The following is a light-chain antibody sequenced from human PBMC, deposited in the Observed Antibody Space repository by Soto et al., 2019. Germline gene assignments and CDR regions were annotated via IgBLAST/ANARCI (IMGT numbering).Light chain of an antibody. J-gene: IGKJ1*01. CDR3: QQYGTSPPGT. CDR2: GAS. CDR1: QSVSSSY. Sequence: EIVLTQSPGTLSLSPGQRATLSCRASQSVSSSYLAWYQQKPGQAPRLLIYGASSRATGIPDRFSGSGSGTEFTLPINRLQPEHLTVDYRQQYGTSPPGTFGRGTKVEIQ. V-gene: IGKV3-20*01.